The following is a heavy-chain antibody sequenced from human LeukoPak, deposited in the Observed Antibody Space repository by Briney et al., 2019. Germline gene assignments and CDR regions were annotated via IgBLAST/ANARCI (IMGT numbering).Heavy chain of an antibody. CDR2: INHSGST. D-gene: IGHD3-10*01. Sequence: PSETLSLTCTVSGGSISSYYWSWIRQPPGKGLEWIGEINHSGSTNYNPSLKSRVTISIDTSKNQFSLKLSSVTAADTAVYYCARVRDYYGSGSHSKGGRRIDYWGQGTLVTVSS. CDR3: ARVRDYYGSGSHSKGGRRIDY. V-gene: IGHV4-34*01. CDR1: GGSISSYY. J-gene: IGHJ4*02.